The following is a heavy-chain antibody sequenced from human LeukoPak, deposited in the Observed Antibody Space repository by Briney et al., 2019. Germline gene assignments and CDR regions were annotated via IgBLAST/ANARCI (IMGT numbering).Heavy chain of an antibody. J-gene: IGHJ6*03. CDR1: GFSFSTYC. D-gene: IGHD3-22*01. Sequence: GGSLRLSCAASGFSFSTYCFHCVRQAPGKVLEWVTFIRFDGGKKNYADSVKGRFAIARDNSKNTVYLQMNSLRAEDTAIYYCAKDGDSTGYYSSYYNHMDVWGKGTSVTISS. V-gene: IGHV3-30*02. CDR2: IRFDGGKK. CDR3: AKDGDSTGYYSSYYNHMDV.